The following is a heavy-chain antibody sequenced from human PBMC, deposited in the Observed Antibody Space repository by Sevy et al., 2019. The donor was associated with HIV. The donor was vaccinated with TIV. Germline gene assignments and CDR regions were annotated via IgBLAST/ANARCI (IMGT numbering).Heavy chain of an antibody. J-gene: IGHJ6*02. V-gene: IGHV3-30*18. D-gene: IGHD4-17*01. CDR1: GFTFSSYG. CDR2: ISYDGSNK. Sequence: GGSLRLSCAASGFTFSSYGMHWVRQAPGKGLEWVAVISYDGSNKYYADSVKGRFTISRDNSKNTLYLQMNSLRAEDTAVYYCAKDPKNYGDYLHPHYYYYYGMDVWGHGTTVTVSS. CDR3: AKDPKNYGDYLHPHYYYYYGMDV.